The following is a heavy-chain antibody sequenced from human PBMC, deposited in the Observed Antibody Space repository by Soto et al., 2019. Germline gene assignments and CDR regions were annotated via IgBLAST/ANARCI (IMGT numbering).Heavy chain of an antibody. CDR2: ISAYNGNT. D-gene: IGHD2-2*01. V-gene: IGHV1-18*04. Sequence: ASVKVSCKASGYIFPDYYVHWVRQAPGQGLEWMGWISAYNGNTNYAQKLQGRVTMTTDTSTSTAYMELRSLRSDDTAVYYCARDTPVVPVDYWGQGTLVTVSS. CDR1: GYIFPDYY. J-gene: IGHJ4*02. CDR3: ARDTPVVPVDY.